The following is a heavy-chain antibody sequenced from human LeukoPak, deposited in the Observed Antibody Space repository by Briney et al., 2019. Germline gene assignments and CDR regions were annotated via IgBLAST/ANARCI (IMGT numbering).Heavy chain of an antibody. V-gene: IGHV4-59*01. CDR3: TRDGSSRSLAT. CDR2: FYQSEKT. J-gene: IGHJ5*01. D-gene: IGHD6-6*01. CDR1: GGSISNYY. Sequence: SETQSLTCTVSGGSISNYYWCWIRQPPGKGLEWLGCFYQSEKTNYNPSLRSRVTISVDTSNNKFSLRLNSVTAADTAVYYCTRDGSSRSLATWGQGTLVTVSS.